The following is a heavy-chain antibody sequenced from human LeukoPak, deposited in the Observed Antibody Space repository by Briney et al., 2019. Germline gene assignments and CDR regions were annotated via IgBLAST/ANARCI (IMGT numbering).Heavy chain of an antibody. D-gene: IGHD5-12*01. V-gene: IGHV3-7*03. J-gene: IGHJ4*02. CDR2: IKQDGSEK. CDR3: AREVSGYSGYDYFDY. CDR1: GFTFSSYW. Sequence: GGSLRLSCAASGFTFSSYWMSWVRQAPGKGLEWVASIKQDGSEKYYVDSVKGRFTISRDNAKNSLYLQMNSLRAEDTAVYYCAREVSGYSGYDYFDYWGQGTLVTVSS.